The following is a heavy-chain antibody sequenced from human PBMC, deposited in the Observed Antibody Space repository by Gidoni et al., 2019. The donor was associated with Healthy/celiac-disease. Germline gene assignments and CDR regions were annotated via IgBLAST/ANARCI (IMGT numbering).Heavy chain of an antibody. Sequence: QVQLVQSGAEVKKPVASVKVSCTASGYTFTGYYMHWVRQAPGQGLEWMGWINPNSGGTNYAQKFQGRVTMTRDTSISTAYMELSRLRSDDTAVYYGARVYRPHIAAAGIFDYWGQGTLVTVSS. CDR3: ARVYRPHIAAAGIFDY. CDR2: INPNSGGT. J-gene: IGHJ4*02. D-gene: IGHD6-13*01. V-gene: IGHV1-2*02. CDR1: GYTFTGYY.